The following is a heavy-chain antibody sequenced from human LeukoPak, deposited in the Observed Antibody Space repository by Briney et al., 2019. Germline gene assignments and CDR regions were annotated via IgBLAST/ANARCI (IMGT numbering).Heavy chain of an antibody. CDR1: GYTFTSYA. J-gene: IGHJ4*02. CDR3: ARSVLAFGVVILYFDY. D-gene: IGHD3-3*01. Sequence: GASVKVSGKASGYTFTSYAISWVRQAPGQGLEWMGGIIPIFGTANYAQKFQGRVTITTDESTSTAYMELSSLRSEDTAVYYCARSVLAFGVVILYFDYWGQGTLVTVSS. V-gene: IGHV1-69*05. CDR2: IIPIFGTA.